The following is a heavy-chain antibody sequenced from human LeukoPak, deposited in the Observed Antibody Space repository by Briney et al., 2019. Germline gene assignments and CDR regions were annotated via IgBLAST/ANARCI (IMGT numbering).Heavy chain of an antibody. V-gene: IGHV3-73*01. Sequence: GGSLRLSCAASGFTFGGSAIHWVRQASGKGLEWVGRIRSRANTYATAYAASVKGRFTISRDDSKNTAYLQMNSLKTEDTALYYCTRPDDYGDYWGQGTLVTVSS. CDR1: GFTFGGSA. CDR3: TRPDDYGDY. J-gene: IGHJ4*02. CDR2: IRSRANTYAT.